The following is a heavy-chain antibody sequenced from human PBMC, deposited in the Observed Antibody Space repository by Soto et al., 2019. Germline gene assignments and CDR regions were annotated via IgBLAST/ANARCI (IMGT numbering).Heavy chain of an antibody. V-gene: IGHV4-30-4*01. D-gene: IGHD3-9*01. CDR3: ARGLVIRPYYYHGMDV. J-gene: IGHJ6*02. Sequence: QVQLQESGPGLVKPSQTLSLTCTVSGGSISSGDYFWSWIRQSPGKGLEWIGYISSIGSTYYNPSLKSRVSVSRDTSKTQFSLKLSSVTTPDTAVYYCARGLVIRPYYYHGMDVWGQGTTVTVSS. CDR1: GGSISSGDYF. CDR2: ISSIGST.